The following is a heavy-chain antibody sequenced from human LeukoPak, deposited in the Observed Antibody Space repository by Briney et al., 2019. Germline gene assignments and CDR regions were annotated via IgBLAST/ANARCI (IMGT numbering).Heavy chain of an antibody. V-gene: IGHV3-11*04. CDR3: ARAKFDSSRYYYRGFDI. D-gene: IGHD3-22*01. CDR2: ISGSGSDI. Sequence: GESLRLSCVVSGFSFSNSYMTWIRQTPGKGLESLAYISGSGSDIYYADSVKGRFTMSRDNAKKSLYLQMNSLRAEDTAVYYCARAKFDSSRYYYRGFDIWGQGTMVTVSS. CDR1: GFSFSNSY. J-gene: IGHJ3*02.